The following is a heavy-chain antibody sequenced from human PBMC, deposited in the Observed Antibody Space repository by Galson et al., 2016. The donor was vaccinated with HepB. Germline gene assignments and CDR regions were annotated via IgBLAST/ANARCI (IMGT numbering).Heavy chain of an antibody. CDR1: GLTFSRCG. J-gene: IGHJ6*04. CDR2: IGTACAT. V-gene: IGHV3-13*01. Sequence: YLRLSCAASGLTFSRCGMHWVRQATGKGLQWVSAIGTACATYYPGSVRGRFTIARENSTNSSCSQMNSLTAGDTAVYYCARGKFDCSGGTCHYYGMDVWGKGTTVTVSS. CDR3: ARGKFDCSGGTCHYYGMDV. D-gene: IGHD2-15*01.